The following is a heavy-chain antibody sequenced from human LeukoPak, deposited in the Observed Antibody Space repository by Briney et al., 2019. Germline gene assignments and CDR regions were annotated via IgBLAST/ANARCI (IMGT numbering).Heavy chain of an antibody. D-gene: IGHD2-21*01. CDR3: ARGPTLIWRYYFDY. J-gene: IGHJ4*02. V-gene: IGHV1-69*05. Sequence: GASVKVSCKASGGTFSSYAISWVRQAPGQGLEWMGGITPIFGTANYAQKFQGRVTITTDESTSTAYMELSSLRSEDTAVYYCARGPTLIWRYYFDYWGQGTLVTVSS. CDR2: ITPIFGTA. CDR1: GGTFSSYA.